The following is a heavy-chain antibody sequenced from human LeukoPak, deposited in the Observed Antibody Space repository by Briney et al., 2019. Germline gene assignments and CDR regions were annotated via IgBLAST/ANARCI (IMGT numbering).Heavy chain of an antibody. J-gene: IGHJ4*02. Sequence: PSETLSLTCTVSGGSISSGSYYWSWIRQPAGKGLEWIGRIYTSGSTNYNPSLKSRVTISVDTSKNQFSLKLSSVTAADTAVYYCARDLKGYSSSAGFDYWGQGTLVTVSS. CDR2: IYTSGST. CDR3: ARDLKGYSSSAGFDY. V-gene: IGHV4-61*02. CDR1: GGSISSGSYY. D-gene: IGHD6-13*01.